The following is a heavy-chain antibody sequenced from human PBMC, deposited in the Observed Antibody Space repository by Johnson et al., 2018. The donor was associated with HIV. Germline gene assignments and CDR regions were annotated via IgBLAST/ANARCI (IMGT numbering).Heavy chain of an antibody. J-gene: IGHJ3*02. D-gene: IGHD3-3*01. CDR1: RFTFPAYA. Sequence: VQLVEPGGGLVQPGRSLRLSCAASRFTFPAYAMHWVRQAPGKGLDWVSGINWNGGSLGYADFVKGRFTLSRDHATNSLNLQMNSLRAGDTAVYYCARGISQPYYNFWSGYHYPDAFDIWGQGTMVTVSS. CDR3: ARGISQPYYNFWSGYHYPDAFDI. CDR2: INWNGGSL. V-gene: IGHV3-9*01.